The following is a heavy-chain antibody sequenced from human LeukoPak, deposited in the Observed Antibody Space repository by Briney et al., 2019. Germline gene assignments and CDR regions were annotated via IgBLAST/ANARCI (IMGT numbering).Heavy chain of an antibody. Sequence: ASVKVSCKASGYTFTSYDINWVRQATGQGLEWMGWMNPNSGNTGYAQKFQGRVTITRNTSISTAYMELSSLRSGDTAVYYCARLDCSSTSCYTYNWFDPWGQGTLVTVSS. CDR2: MNPNSGNT. CDR1: GYTFTSYD. CDR3: ARLDCSSTSCYTYNWFDP. J-gene: IGHJ5*02. V-gene: IGHV1-8*03. D-gene: IGHD2-2*02.